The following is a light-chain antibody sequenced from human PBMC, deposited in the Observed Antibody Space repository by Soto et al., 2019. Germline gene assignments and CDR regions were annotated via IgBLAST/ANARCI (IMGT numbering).Light chain of an antibody. V-gene: IGLV2-18*01. Sequence: QSALTQPPSVSGSPGQSVTISCTGTKEVASYNRVSWYQQTPGTSPKLLIYDVTKRASGISDRFSWSKSGNTASLTISGLHTDDEGDYYCGLYTIAETVVLGGGTKLTVL. CDR1: KEVASYNR. CDR2: DVT. CDR3: GLYTIAETVV. J-gene: IGLJ2*01.